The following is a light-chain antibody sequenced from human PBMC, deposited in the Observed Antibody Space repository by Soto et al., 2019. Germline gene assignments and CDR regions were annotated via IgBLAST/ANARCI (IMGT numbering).Light chain of an antibody. V-gene: IGLV2-8*01. CDR1: SSDVGANTY. CDR2: EVT. J-gene: IGLJ1*01. CDR3: CSYAGTNRL. Sequence: QSALTQPPSASGSPGQSVTISCTGTSSDVGANTYVSWYQQHPGKAPKIVIYEVTKRPSGVPDRFSGSKSGNTASLTVSGLQAEDEADYYCCSYAGTNRLFGTGNKLTVL.